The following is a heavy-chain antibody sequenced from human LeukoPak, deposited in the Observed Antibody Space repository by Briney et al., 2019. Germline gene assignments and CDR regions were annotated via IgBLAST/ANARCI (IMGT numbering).Heavy chain of an antibody. V-gene: IGHV3-33*01. CDR2: IWYDGSKA. Sequence: GSLRLSCAASGFTFSGYGAHWVRQAPGKGLEWVAVIWYDGSKAYYVDSVEGRFTISGDNSKNTLYLQMNSLRVDDTGVYYCARFEGLVAGLDQWGRGTLVTVSS. D-gene: IGHD6-19*01. J-gene: IGHJ5*02. CDR1: GFTFSGYG. CDR3: ARFEGLVAGLDQ.